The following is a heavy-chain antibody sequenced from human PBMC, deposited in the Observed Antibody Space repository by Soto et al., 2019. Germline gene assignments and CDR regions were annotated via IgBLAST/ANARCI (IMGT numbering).Heavy chain of an antibody. Sequence: SETLSLTCAVYGGSFSAYHWSWIRQAPGKGLEWIGEIDYRGNTNYIPSLRSRVSMSVDTTKNQFSLRLNAVTAADTAVYFCASSMNDHKKHHWGFDSWGQGTRVTVSS. V-gene: IGHV4-34*01. CDR3: ASSMNDHKKHHWGFDS. D-gene: IGHD7-27*01. CDR2: IDYRGNT. CDR1: GGSFSAYH. J-gene: IGHJ4*02.